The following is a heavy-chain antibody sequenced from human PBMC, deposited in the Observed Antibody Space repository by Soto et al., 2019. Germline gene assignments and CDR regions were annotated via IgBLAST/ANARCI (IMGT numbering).Heavy chain of an antibody. CDR3: ARADCTGAYCYSWPFNYGVDV. CDR1: GFTFNTYG. D-gene: IGHD2-15*01. CDR2: IWYDGSNK. J-gene: IGHJ6*02. V-gene: IGHV3-33*08. Sequence: QVQLVESGEGVVQPGGSLRLSYTTSGFTFNTYGMHWVRQAPGKGLEWVAIIWYDGSNKYYADSVKGRFTISRDNSKNTLYLQMNSLRAEDTALYYCARADCTGAYCYSWPFNYGVDVWGQGTTVTVSS.